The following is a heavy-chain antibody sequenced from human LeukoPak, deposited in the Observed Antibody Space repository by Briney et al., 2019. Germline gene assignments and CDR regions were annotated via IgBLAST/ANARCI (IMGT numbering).Heavy chain of an antibody. CDR3: ARGARSQTFMITFGGVIVFNY. CDR1: GYTFTSYD. D-gene: IGHD3-16*02. J-gene: IGHJ4*02. V-gene: IGHV1-8*01. Sequence: ASVKVSCTASGYTFTSYDINWVRQATGQGLEWMGWMNPNSGNTGYAQKFQGRVTMTRNTSISTAYMELSSLRSEDTAVYYCARGARSQTFMITFGGVIVFNYWGQGTLVTVSS. CDR2: MNPNSGNT.